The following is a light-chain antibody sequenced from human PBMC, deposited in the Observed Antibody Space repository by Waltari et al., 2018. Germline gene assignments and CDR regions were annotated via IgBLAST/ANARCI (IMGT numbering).Light chain of an antibody. CDR1: QTINKY. CDR3: QQSYKTPLT. V-gene: IGKV1-39*01. Sequence: DIQMTQSPSSLSASVGDRVTITCRPSQTINKYLNWYHQKPGKAPKLLIYDASNLQSGAPSRFSGSGSGTDFTLTISGLRPDDFATYYCQQSYKTPLTFGGGTKIEIK. J-gene: IGKJ4*01. CDR2: DAS.